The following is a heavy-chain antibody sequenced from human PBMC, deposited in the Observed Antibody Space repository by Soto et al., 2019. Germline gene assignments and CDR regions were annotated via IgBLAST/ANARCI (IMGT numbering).Heavy chain of an antibody. Sequence: QVQLQESAPGLVKPSETLSLTCTVSGDSISSSYYTWIRQSPGKRLEWIGYIYNRAITNYNPSVRSRVTVSVDTSKNQFSLSLSSVTAADTAVYYCARATRRLGGFDIWGQGTMVTVSS. CDR2: IYNRAIT. D-gene: IGHD5-12*01. J-gene: IGHJ3*02. V-gene: IGHV4-59*01. CDR3: ARATRRLGGFDI. CDR1: GDSISSSY.